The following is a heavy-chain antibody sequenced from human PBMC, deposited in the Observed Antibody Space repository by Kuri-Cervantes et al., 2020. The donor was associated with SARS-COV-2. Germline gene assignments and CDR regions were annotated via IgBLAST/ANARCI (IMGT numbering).Heavy chain of an antibody. CDR3: ARGSYYYHYYYMDV. CDR2: ISGYNGNT. J-gene: IGHJ6*03. Sequence: ASVKVSCKGSGYTFTNYGITWVRQAPGQGLEWMGWISGYNGNTKFAQKLQGRVTMTTDTFTNTAYLEVRSLRSDDTAVYYCARGSYYYHYYYMDVWGKGTTVTVSS. V-gene: IGHV1-18*01. CDR1: GYTFTNYG.